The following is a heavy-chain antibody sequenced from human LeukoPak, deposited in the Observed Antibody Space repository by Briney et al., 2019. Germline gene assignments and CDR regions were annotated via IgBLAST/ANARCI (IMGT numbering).Heavy chain of an antibody. D-gene: IGHD3-10*01. CDR3: ARLHYYGSGSYLPDY. Sequence: SETLSLTCTVSGGSISSSTYYWGWIRQPPGEGLEWIGSIYYTGSTYYNPSLKSRVTISVDTSKNLFSLNLSSVTASDTAVYYCARLHYYGSGSYLPDYWGQGTPVTVSS. CDR1: GGSISSSTYY. CDR2: IYYTGST. V-gene: IGHV4-39*01. J-gene: IGHJ4*02.